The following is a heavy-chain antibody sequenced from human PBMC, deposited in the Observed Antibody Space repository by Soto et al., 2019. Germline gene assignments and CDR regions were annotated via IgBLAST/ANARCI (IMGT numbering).Heavy chain of an antibody. Sequence: ASVKFSCKASGYTFTSYDIHWVRQAPGQGLECMGIINPSCGSTTYAQKFQGRVTMTRXTXXSXXXMXLXXLRXEXTAFYYCARGYYDRSGYYYGYWGQGALVTVSS. CDR2: INPSCGST. CDR3: ARGYYDRSGYYYGY. V-gene: IGHV1-46*01. CDR1: GYTFTSYD. J-gene: IGHJ4*02. D-gene: IGHD3-22*01.